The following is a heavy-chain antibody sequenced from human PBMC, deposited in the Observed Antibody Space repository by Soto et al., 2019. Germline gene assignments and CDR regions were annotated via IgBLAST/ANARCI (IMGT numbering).Heavy chain of an antibody. CDR3: ARSGETRHYYDFWSGYYRSPTYYYGMDV. CDR1: GGSFSGYY. Sequence: SETLSLTCAVYGGSFSGYYWSWIRQPPGKGLEWIGEINHSGSTNYNPSLKSRVTISVDTSKNQFSLKLSSVTAADTAVYYCARSGETRHYYDFWSGYYRSPTYYYGMDVWGQGTTVT. D-gene: IGHD3-3*01. V-gene: IGHV4-34*01. J-gene: IGHJ6*02. CDR2: INHSGST.